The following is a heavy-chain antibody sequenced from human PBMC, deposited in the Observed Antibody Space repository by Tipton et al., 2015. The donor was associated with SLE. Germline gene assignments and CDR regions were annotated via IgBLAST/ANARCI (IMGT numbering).Heavy chain of an antibody. D-gene: IGHD3-10*01. Sequence: SLRLSCAASGFTFSSYAMSWVRQAPGKGLEWVSAISGSGGSTYYADSVKGRFTISRDNSKNTLYLQMNSLRAEDTAVYYCAKDYGSGSSPFDYWGQGTLVTVSS. J-gene: IGHJ4*02. CDR2: ISGSGGST. V-gene: IGHV3-23*01. CDR1: GFTFSSYA. CDR3: AKDYGSGSSPFDY.